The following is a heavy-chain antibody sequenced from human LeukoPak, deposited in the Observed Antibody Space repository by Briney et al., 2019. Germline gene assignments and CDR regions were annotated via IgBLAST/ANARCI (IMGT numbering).Heavy chain of an antibody. J-gene: IGHJ4*02. CDR1: GFTFRNTW. V-gene: IGHV3-7*01. CDR3: ARNMGWYRPDS. Sequence: GGSLRLSCAASGFTFRNTWMTWVRQAPGKGLEWVANIKYDESVEQYVDSVRGRFTVSGDNAKNSLYLQMDSLRADDTAVYYCARNMGWYRPDSWGQGTLVIVSS. CDR2: IKYDESVE. D-gene: IGHD6-19*01.